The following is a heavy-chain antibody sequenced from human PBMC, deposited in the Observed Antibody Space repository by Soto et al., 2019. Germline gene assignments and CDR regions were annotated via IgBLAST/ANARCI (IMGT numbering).Heavy chain of an antibody. V-gene: IGHV4-59*01. CDR1: GGSISSYY. CDR2: IYYSGST. Sequence: SETLSLTCTVSGGSISSYYWSWIRQPPGKGLEWIGYIYYSGSTNYNPSLKSRVTISVDTSKNQFSLKLSSVTAADTAVYYCARVSDYYDSSGYYYALDYWGQGTLVTVSS. CDR3: ARVSDYYDSSGYYYALDY. D-gene: IGHD3-22*01. J-gene: IGHJ4*02.